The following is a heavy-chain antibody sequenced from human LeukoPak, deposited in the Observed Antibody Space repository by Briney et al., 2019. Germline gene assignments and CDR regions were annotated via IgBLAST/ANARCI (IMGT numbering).Heavy chain of an antibody. CDR3: ARESGTRYYYDSSGTQSSSNAFDI. CDR1: GFTFSSYG. J-gene: IGHJ3*02. Sequence: PGGSLRLSCAASGFTFSSYGMHWVRQAPGKGLEWVAVIWYDGSNKYYADSVKGRFTIARDNYKNTLYLQMNSLRAEDTAVYYCARESGTRYYYDSSGTQSSSNAFDIWGQGTMVTVSS. D-gene: IGHD3-22*01. V-gene: IGHV3-33*01. CDR2: IWYDGSNK.